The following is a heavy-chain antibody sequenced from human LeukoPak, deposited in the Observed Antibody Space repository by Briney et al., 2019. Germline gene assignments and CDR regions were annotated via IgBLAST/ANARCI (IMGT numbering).Heavy chain of an antibody. V-gene: IGHV4-4*07. CDR1: GGSFSGYY. Sequence: SETLSLTCAVFGGSFSGYYWNWIRQPAGKGLEWIGRIYTSGSTNYNPSLKSRITISVDTSKNQFSLRLSSVTAADTAVYYCARTYCGGDCRGYYYSYYMDVWGKGTTVTISS. J-gene: IGHJ6*03. CDR3: ARTYCGGDCRGYYYSYYMDV. CDR2: IYTSGST. D-gene: IGHD2-21*02.